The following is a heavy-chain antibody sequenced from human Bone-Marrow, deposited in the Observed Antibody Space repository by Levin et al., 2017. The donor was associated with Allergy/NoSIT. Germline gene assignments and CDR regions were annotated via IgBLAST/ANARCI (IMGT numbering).Heavy chain of an antibody. D-gene: IGHD6-13*01. Sequence: GGSLRLSCAASGFTFDDYTMHWVRQAPGKGLEWVSLISWDGGSTYYADSVKGRFTISRDNSKNSLYLQMNSLRTEDTALYYCAKDGGYSSSIFDYWGQGTLVTVSS. CDR1: GFTFDDYT. CDR3: AKDGGYSSSIFDY. CDR2: ISWDGGST. V-gene: IGHV3-43*01. J-gene: IGHJ4*02.